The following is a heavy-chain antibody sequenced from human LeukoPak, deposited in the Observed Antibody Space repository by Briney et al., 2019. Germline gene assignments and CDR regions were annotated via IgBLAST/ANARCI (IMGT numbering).Heavy chain of an antibody. D-gene: IGHD6-19*01. CDR1: GASISSSSYY. V-gene: IGHV4-39*07. CDR2: TYYSSST. J-gene: IGHJ4*02. Sequence: SETLSLTCTVSGASISSSSYYWGWIRQPPGEGLEWIGYTYYSSSTYYNLSLKSRVAISVDTSKNQFSLKLSSVTAADTAVYYCARVGQWLRYFDYWGQGTLVTVSS. CDR3: ARVGQWLRYFDY.